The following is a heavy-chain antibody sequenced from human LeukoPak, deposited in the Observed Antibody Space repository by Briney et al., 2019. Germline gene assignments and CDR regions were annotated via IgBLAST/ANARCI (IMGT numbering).Heavy chain of an antibody. CDR3: AKYSRLTVGTVDY. D-gene: IGHD1-1*01. J-gene: IGHJ4*02. CDR2: ISGSDGST. Sequence: GGSLRLSCAASGFTFSSYAMSWVRQAPGKGLEWVSAISGSDGSTYYADSVKGRFTTSRDNSKNTLYLQMNSLRAEDTAVYYCAKYSRLTVGTVDYWGQGALVTVSS. V-gene: IGHV3-23*01. CDR1: GFTFSSYA.